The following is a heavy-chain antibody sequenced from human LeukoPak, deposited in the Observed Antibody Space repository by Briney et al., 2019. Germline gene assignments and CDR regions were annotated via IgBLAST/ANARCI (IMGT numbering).Heavy chain of an antibody. CDR1: GGSFSSGSYY. V-gene: IGHV4-61*02. D-gene: IGHD3-10*01. CDR3: ARGRYYYGSGSQNSYNCFDP. Sequence: SQTLSLTCTVSGGSFSSGSYYWSWIRQPAGKGLEWIGRIYASGRSNYNPSLKSRVTISVDTSKNQFSLKLNSVTAADTAVYYCARGRYYYGSGSQNSYNCFDPWGQGTLVTVSS. J-gene: IGHJ5*02. CDR2: IYASGRS.